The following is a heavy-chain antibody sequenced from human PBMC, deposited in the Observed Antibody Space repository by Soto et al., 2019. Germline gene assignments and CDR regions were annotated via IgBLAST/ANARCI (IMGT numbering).Heavy chain of an antibody. CDR3: ARDRPIVATSGYGMDV. CDR1: GGSISSYY. Sequence: VQLLESGPGLVKPSETLSLTCTVSGGSISSYYWSWIRQPAGKGLEWIGRVYTSGSTNYNPSLRSRVTMSVDTSKNQFSLKLNSVTAADTAVYYCARDRPIVATSGYGMDVWGQGTAVTVSS. V-gene: IGHV4-4*07. J-gene: IGHJ6*02. D-gene: IGHD5-12*01. CDR2: VYTSGST.